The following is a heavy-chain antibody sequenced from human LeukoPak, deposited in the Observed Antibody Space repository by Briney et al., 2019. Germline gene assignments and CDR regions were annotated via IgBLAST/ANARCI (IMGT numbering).Heavy chain of an antibody. CDR3: ARVVYESSSRWYGYYFDY. D-gene: IGHD6-13*01. J-gene: IGHJ4*02. V-gene: IGHV6-1*01. Sequence: SQTLSLTCAISGDSVSSNSAAWNWIRQSPSRGLEWLGRTYYRSKWYNDYAVSVKSRITISPDTSKNQFSLQLNSVTPEDTAVYYCARVVYESSSRWYGYYFDYWGQGTLVTVSS. CDR1: GDSVSSNSAA. CDR2: TYYRSKWYN.